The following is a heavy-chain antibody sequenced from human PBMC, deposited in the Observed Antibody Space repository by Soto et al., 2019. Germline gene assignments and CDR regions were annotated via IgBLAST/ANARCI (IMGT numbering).Heavy chain of an antibody. CDR3: AREIFGVIISGGRDAFDI. CDR2: IIPIFGTA. V-gene: IGHV1-69*13. D-gene: IGHD3-3*01. CDR1: GGTFSTYA. Sequence: ASVKVSCKASGGTFSTYAISWVRQAPGQGLEWMGGIIPIFGTAKYAQKFQGRVTITADESTSTAYMELSSLRSEDTAVYYCAREIFGVIISGGRDAFDIWGQGTMVTVSS. J-gene: IGHJ3*02.